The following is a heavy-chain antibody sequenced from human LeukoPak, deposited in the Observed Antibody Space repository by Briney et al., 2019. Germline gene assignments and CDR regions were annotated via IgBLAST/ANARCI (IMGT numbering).Heavy chain of an antibody. D-gene: IGHD6-13*01. CDR2: IYYSGST. CDR1: GGSISSSDYY. Sequence: SETLSLTCTVSGGSISSSDYYWGWIRQPPGKGLEWIGGIYYSGSTYYNPSLKSRVTISVDTSKNQFSLKLSSVTAADTAVYYCARRRWQLAEPFDYWGQGTLVTVSS. J-gene: IGHJ4*02. V-gene: IGHV4-39*01. CDR3: ARRRWQLAEPFDY.